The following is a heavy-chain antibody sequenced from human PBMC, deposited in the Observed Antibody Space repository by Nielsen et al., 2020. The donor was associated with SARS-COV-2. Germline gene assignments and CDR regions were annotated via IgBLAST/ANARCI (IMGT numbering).Heavy chain of an antibody. CDR2: IYYSGST. CDR3: ARLDPSGTNEAFDI. CDR1: GGSISSYY. V-gene: IGHV4-59*08. D-gene: IGHD1-26*01. J-gene: IGHJ3*02. Sequence: SETLSLTCTVSGGSISSYYWSWIRQPPGKGLERIGYIYYSGSTNYNPSLESRVTISVDTSKNQFSLKLNSVTAADTAVYYCARLDPSGTNEAFDIWGQGTMVTVSS.